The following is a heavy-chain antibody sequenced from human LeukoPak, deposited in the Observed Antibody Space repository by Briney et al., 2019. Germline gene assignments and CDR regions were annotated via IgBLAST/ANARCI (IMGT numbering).Heavy chain of an antibody. CDR3: ARAVKEWLQLQGPYYFDY. D-gene: IGHD5-24*01. CDR2: IIPIFGTA. Sequence: GASVKVSCTASGGTFSSYAISWVRQAPGQGLEWMGGIIPIFGTANYAQKFQGRATITADESTSTAYMELSSLRSEDTAVYYCARAVKEWLQLQGPYYFDYWGQGTLVTVSS. CDR1: GGTFSSYA. J-gene: IGHJ4*02. V-gene: IGHV1-69*01.